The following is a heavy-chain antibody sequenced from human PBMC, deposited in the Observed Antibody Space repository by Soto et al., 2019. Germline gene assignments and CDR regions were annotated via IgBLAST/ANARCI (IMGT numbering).Heavy chain of an antibody. V-gene: IGHV4-31*03. Sequence: KTSETLSLTCTVSGGSISSGGYYWSWIRQHPGKGLEWIGYIYYSGSTYYNPSLKSRVTISVDTSKNQFSLKLSSVTAADTAVYYCASSSGSYYYYYGMDVWGQGTTVTVSS. CDR1: GGSISSGGYY. CDR2: IYYSGST. D-gene: IGHD3-3*01. J-gene: IGHJ6*02. CDR3: ASSSGSYYYYYGMDV.